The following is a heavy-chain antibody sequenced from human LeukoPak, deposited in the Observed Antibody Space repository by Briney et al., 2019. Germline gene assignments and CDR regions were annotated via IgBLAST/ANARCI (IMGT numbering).Heavy chain of an antibody. CDR3: GRGQDQMWLQFGWEALDI. CDR1: GGTFSSYA. V-gene: IGHV1-69*06. CDR2: IIPIFGTA. J-gene: IGHJ3*02. D-gene: IGHD5-24*01. Sequence: GASVKVSCKASGGTFSSYAISWVRQAPGQGLEWMGGIIPIFGTANYAQKFQGRVTITADKSTTTAYMELSSLRSEDTAVYYCGRGQDQMWLQFGWEALDIWGQGTMVTVSS.